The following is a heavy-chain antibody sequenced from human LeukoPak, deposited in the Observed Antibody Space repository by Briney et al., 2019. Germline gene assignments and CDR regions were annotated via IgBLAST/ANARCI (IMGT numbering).Heavy chain of an antibody. CDR1: GYTFSGYY. V-gene: IGHV1-2*02. Sequence: ASVKVSCTASGYTFSGYYMHWVRQAPGQGLEWLGWINPNSGGTNYAQKFQGRVTMTRDTSISTAYMELSRLRSDDTAVYYCARIRGRSITMVRGVTLDYWGQGTLVTVSS. CDR3: ARIRGRSITMVRGVTLDY. CDR2: INPNSGGT. J-gene: IGHJ4*02. D-gene: IGHD3-10*01.